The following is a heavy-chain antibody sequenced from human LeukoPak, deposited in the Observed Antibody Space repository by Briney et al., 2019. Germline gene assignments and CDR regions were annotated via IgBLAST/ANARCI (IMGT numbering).Heavy chain of an antibody. V-gene: IGHV3-74*01. CDR2: INTDGSRT. J-gene: IGHJ6*02. D-gene: IGHD5-18*01. CDR1: GFTFSSYW. CDR3: ARDRVAMGSSYYYGMDV. Sequence: GGSLRLSCAASGFTFSSYWMHWVRQAPGKGLVWVSRINTDGSRTNYADSVKGRFTISRDNDKNTLYLQMNSLRAEDTAVFYCARDRVAMGSSYYYGMDVWGQGTTVTVSS.